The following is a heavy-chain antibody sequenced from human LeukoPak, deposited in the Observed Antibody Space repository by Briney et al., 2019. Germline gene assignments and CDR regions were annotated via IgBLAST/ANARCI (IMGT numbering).Heavy chain of an antibody. J-gene: IGHJ4*02. Sequence: GGSLRLSCAASGFTFSSYGMHWVRQAPGKGLEWVAVIWYDGSNKYYADSVKGRFTISRDNSKNTLYLQMNSLRAEDTAVYYCARVYDSSGYYSFFGYWGQGTLVTVSS. CDR2: IWYDGSNK. CDR1: GFTFSSYG. CDR3: ARVYDSSGYYSFFGY. V-gene: IGHV3-33*01. D-gene: IGHD3-22*01.